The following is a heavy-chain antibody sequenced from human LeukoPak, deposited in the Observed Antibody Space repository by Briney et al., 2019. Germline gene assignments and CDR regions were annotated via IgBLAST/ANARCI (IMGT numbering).Heavy chain of an antibody. Sequence: SETLSLTCTVSGGSISGYYWSWLRQPAGKGLEWIGRIYTSGSTNYNPSLKSRVTMSVDTSKNQFSLKLSSVTAADPAVYYCARDSXVITDDXFDIWGQGTMVTVSS. CDR2: IYTSGST. CDR1: GGSISGYY. D-gene: IGHD3-22*01. J-gene: IGHJ3*02. V-gene: IGHV4-4*07. CDR3: ARDSXVITDDXFDI.